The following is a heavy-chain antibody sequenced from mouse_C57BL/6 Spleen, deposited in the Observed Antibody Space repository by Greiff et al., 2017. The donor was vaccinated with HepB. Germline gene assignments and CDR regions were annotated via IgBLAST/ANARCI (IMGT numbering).Heavy chain of an antibody. Sequence: VQLQQSGPGMVKPSQSLSLTCTVTGYSITSGYDWHWIRHFPGNKLEWMGYISYSGSTNYNPSLKSRISITHDTSKNHFFLKLNSVTTEDTATYYCAREKLGRLDYWGQGTTLTVSS. D-gene: IGHD4-1*01. J-gene: IGHJ2*01. V-gene: IGHV3-1*01. CDR1: GYSITSGYD. CDR2: ISYSGST. CDR3: AREKLGRLDY.